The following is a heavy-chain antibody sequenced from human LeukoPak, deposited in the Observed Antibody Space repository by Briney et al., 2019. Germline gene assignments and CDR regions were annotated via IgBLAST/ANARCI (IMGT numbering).Heavy chain of an antibody. CDR2: SGRGGST. D-gene: IGHD1-26*01. CDR1: GFTFSRYA. CDR3: EKGGRSGSFYHDYFDY. Sequence: GSLRLSCAASGFTFSRYAIIWVRQAPGKGLEWVSASGRGGSTYYTDSVKGRFTISRDISKNTLYLQMNSLRAEDTAVYYCEKGGRSGSFYHDYFDYWGQGTLVTVSS. J-gene: IGHJ4*02. V-gene: IGHV3-23*01.